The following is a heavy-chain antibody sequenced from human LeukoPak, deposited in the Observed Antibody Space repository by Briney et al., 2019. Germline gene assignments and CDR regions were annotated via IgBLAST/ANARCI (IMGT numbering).Heavy chain of an antibody. CDR3: ARGFDAHNAFDI. CDR1: GFTISSNY. CDR2: IYYSGST. D-gene: IGHD3-9*01. J-gene: IGHJ3*02. Sequence: LRLSCAASGFTISSNYMSWVRQPPGKGLEWIGYIYYSGSTYYNPSLKSRVTISVDTSKNQFSLKLTSVTAADTAVYYCARGFDAHNAFDIWGQGTMVTVSS. V-gene: IGHV4-30-4*08.